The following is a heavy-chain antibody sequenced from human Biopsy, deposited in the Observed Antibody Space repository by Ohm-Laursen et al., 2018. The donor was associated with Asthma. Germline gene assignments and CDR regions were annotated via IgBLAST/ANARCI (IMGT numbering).Heavy chain of an antibody. Sequence: SLRLSCAALGFTFSSYAMSWVRQAPGKGLEWVSAISGSGGSTYYADSVKGRFTISRDNSKNSLYLQMNSLRAEETAVYYCARARESSSWASAFDIWGQGTKVTVSS. CDR1: GFTFSSYA. D-gene: IGHD6-6*01. CDR2: ISGSGGST. J-gene: IGHJ3*02. V-gene: IGHV3-23*01. CDR3: ARARESSSWASAFDI.